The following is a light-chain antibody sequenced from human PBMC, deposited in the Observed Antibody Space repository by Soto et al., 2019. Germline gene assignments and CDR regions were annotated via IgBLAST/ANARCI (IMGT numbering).Light chain of an antibody. J-gene: IGKJ4*01. CDR1: ESINNN. CDR3: QQHHKWPLT. CDR2: AAT. Sequence: EIVMTQSPATLSVSPGEGATLSCTASESINNNLAWYQQKPGQAPRLLIYAATTRATGFPARFSGSGSGTEFTLTMSSLQSEDFAVYYCQQHHKWPLTFGGGTKVDIK. V-gene: IGKV3-15*01.